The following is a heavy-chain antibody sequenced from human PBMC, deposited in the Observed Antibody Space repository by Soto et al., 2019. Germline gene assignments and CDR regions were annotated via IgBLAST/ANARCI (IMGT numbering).Heavy chain of an antibody. J-gene: IGHJ4*02. Sequence: QLQLQESGPGLVKPSGTLSLTCTVSNGSMTSSLWWSWVRQSPGKGLEWIGEVAQSGYTSYNPSLKSRLTISQDRSRNQFSLRLTSVTAADTAVYYCARNQYGGYDFDSWGQGTLVTVSS. CDR1: NGSMTSSLW. V-gene: IGHV4-4*02. CDR2: VAQSGYT. CDR3: ARNQYGGYDFDS. D-gene: IGHD5-12*01.